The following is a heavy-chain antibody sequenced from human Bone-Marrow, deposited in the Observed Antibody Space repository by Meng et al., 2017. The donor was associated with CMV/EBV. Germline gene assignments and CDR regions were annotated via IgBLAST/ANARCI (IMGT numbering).Heavy chain of an antibody. V-gene: IGHV4-39*07. CDR1: GGSIITTNYF. Sequence: SETLSLTCTVSGGSIITTNYFWAGIRQPPGKGLEWIGSLFYDGASQYNPSLKSRVALSVATSKNLFSLRLNFVTAADTAIYYCARELRNWDFQSGGDYWGQGTLVTVSS. CDR2: LFYDGAS. D-gene: IGHD1-7*01. CDR3: ARELRNWDFQSGGDY. J-gene: IGHJ4*02.